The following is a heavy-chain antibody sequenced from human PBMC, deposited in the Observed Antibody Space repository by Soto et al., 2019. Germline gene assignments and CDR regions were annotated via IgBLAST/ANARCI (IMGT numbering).Heavy chain of an antibody. CDR1: DLTLSNAW. CDR2: LKHKIAGGAT. J-gene: IGHJ4*02. CDR3: TKVGGSYWEAYDY. D-gene: IGHD3-22*01. Sequence: EVRLVESGGGLVKEGESLRLSCAASDLTLSNAWMNWVRQAPGRGLEWVGRLKHKIAGGATDYAEPVKGRFTISRDDSKNTLYLQMNSLKNEDPAVYFCTKVGGSYWEAYDYWGQGTLVAVSS. V-gene: IGHV3-15*07.